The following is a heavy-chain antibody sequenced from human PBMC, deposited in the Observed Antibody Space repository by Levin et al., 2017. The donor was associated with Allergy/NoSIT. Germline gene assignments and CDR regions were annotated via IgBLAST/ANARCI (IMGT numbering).Heavy chain of an antibody. CDR3: ARELGGLLPYFDY. J-gene: IGHJ4*02. CDR1: GGSISSYY. CDR2: IYYSGST. Sequence: SETLSLTCTVSGGSISSYYWSWIRQPPGKGLEWIGYIYYSGSTNYNPSLKSRVTISVDTSKNQFSLKLSSVTAADTAVYYCARELGGLLPYFDYWGQGTLVTVSS. V-gene: IGHV4-59*01. D-gene: IGHD3-22*01.